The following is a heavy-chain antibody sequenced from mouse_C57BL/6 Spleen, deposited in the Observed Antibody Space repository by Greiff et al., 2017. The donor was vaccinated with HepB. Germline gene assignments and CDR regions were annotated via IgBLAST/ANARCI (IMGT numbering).Heavy chain of an antibody. J-gene: IGHJ4*01. D-gene: IGHD1-1*01. V-gene: IGHV2-2*01. CDR1: GFSLTSYG. CDR3: ARKNYGSSSYYAMDY. Sequence: VKLMESGPGLVQPSQSLSITCTVSGFSLTSYGVHWVRQSPGKGLEWLGVIWSGGSTDYNAAFISRLSISKDNSKSQVFFKMNSLQADDTAIYYCARKNYGSSSYYAMDYWGQGTSVTVSS. CDR2: IWSGGST.